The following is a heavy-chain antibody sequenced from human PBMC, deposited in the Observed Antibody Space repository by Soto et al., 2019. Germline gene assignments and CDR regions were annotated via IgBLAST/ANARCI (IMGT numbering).Heavy chain of an antibody. J-gene: IGHJ3*02. Sequence: GGSLRLSCAASGFTFSSYGMHLVRQAPGKGLEWVAVISYDGSNKYYADSVKGRFTISRDNSKNTLYLQMNSLRAEDTAVYYCAKSSSGYYFDAFDIWGQGTMVTVSS. D-gene: IGHD3-22*01. CDR2: ISYDGSNK. V-gene: IGHV3-30*18. CDR1: GFTFSSYG. CDR3: AKSSSGYYFDAFDI.